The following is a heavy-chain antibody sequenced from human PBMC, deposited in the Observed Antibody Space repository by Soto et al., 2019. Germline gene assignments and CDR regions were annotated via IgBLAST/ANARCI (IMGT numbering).Heavy chain of an antibody. CDR1: CTFSSFG. D-gene: IGHD5-12*01. J-gene: IGHJ1*01. Sequence: CTFSSFGISWVRQAPGQGLEWMGGIIPVFGRPNYAQRFRGRLTITADESTSTSYMELIDLGSEDTAVYYCAREGSGYNFWGQGTQVTVSS. V-gene: IGHV1-69*01. CDR3: AREGSGYNF. CDR2: IIPVFGRP.